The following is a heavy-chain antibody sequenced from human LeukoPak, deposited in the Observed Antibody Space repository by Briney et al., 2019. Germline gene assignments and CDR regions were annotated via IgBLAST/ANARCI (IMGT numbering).Heavy chain of an antibody. CDR1: GFTFSSYA. CDR3: AVVNSGYVDY. Sequence: GGSLRLSCAASGFTFSSYAMHWVRQAPGKGVEGGAVISYDGSNKYYADSVKGRFTISRDNSKNTLYLQMNSLRAEDTAVYYCAVVNSGYVDYWGQGTLVTVSS. D-gene: IGHD1-26*01. V-gene: IGHV3-30*04. J-gene: IGHJ4*02. CDR2: ISYDGSNK.